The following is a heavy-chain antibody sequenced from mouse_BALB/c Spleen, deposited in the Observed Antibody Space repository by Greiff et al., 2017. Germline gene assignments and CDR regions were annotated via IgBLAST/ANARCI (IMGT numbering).Heavy chain of an antibody. CDR1: GFTFSSYA. D-gene: IGHD1-1*01. Sequence: VQLKESGGGLVKPGGSLKLSCAASGFTFSSYAMSWVRQTPENRLEWVATISSGGSYTYYPDSVKGRFTISRDNAKNTLYLQMSSLRSEDTAMYDCARQDTTDQAWFADWGQGTLVTVSA. CDR2: ISSGGSYT. V-gene: IGHV5-9-3*01. CDR3: ARQDTTDQAWFAD. J-gene: IGHJ3*01.